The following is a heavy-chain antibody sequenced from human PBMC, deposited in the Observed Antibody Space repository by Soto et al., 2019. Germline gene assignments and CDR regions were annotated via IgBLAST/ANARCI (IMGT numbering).Heavy chain of an antibody. CDR3: ARDPLDPGPRIYSSGWYLFYYYYGMDV. CDR1: GYTFTSYY. CDR2: INPSGGST. J-gene: IGHJ6*02. V-gene: IGHV1-46*01. D-gene: IGHD6-19*01. Sequence: ASVKVSCKASGYTFTSYYMHWVRQAPGQGLEWMGIINPSGGSTSYAQKFQGRVTMTRDTSTSTVYMELSSLRSEDTAVYYCARDPLDPGPRIYSSGWYLFYYYYGMDVWGQGTTVTVSS.